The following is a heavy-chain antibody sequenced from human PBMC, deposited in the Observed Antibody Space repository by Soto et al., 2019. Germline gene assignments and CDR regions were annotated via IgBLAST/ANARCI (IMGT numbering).Heavy chain of an antibody. CDR1: GASISGFY. V-gene: IGHV4-4*07. J-gene: IGHJ5*02. D-gene: IGHD1-1*01. CDR3: VRDGTKTFRDRFDR. CDR2: IYATGTT. Sequence: PSETLSLTCTGSGASISGFYWSGIRKSAGKGLEWIGRIYATGTTDYNPSLKSRVMMSVDTSKKQFSLKLRSVTAADTAVYYCVRDGTKTFRDRFDRRRQGILVTGYS.